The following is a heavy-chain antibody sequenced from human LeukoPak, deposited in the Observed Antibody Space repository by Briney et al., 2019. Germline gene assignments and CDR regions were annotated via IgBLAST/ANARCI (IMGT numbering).Heavy chain of an antibody. CDR1: GGSFSSYY. V-gene: IGHV4-59*01. CDR2: IYYSGCT. CDR3: ARIVEAAAFDI. D-gene: IGHD1-26*01. J-gene: IGHJ3*02. Sequence: PSETLSLTCAVYGGSFSSYYWSWIRQPPGKGLEWIGYIYYSGCTNYNPSLKSRVTISVDTSKNQFSLKLSSVTAADTAVYYCARIVEAAAFDIWGQGTMVTVSS.